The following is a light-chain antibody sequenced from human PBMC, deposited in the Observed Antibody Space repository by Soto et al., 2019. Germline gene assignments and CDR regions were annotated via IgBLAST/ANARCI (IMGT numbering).Light chain of an antibody. CDR3: QHYNNWLGT. CDR1: QSVISS. Sequence: EIVVTQSPALLSVSPGERVTLSCRASQSVISSIDWYQQKLGQAPRLLIYGASTRATGIPARFSGSGSGTEFFLTISSLQSEDFAIYYCQHYNNWLGTFGGGTKVEIK. V-gene: IGKV3-15*01. J-gene: IGKJ4*01. CDR2: GAS.